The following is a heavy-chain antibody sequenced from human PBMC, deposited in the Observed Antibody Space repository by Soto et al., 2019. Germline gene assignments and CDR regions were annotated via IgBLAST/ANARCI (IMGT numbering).Heavy chain of an antibody. CDR1: GFTFSSYG. Sequence: QVQLVESGGGVVQPGRSLRLSCVASGFTFSSYGMHWVRQAPGKGLEWVAVIWYDGSNKYYADSVKGRLTISRDNSKNTLYLQMNSLRDEDTAVYYCARDTDGYSYGKGVDYWGQGTLVTVSS. J-gene: IGHJ4*02. V-gene: IGHV3-33*01. D-gene: IGHD5-18*01. CDR2: IWYDGSNK. CDR3: ARDTDGYSYGKGVDY.